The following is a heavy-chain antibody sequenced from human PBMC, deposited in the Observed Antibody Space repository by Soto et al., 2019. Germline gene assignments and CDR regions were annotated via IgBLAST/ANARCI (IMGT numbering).Heavy chain of an antibody. D-gene: IGHD2-15*01. CDR3: GRGFGQGYCSGGSCYSGGGGMDV. CDR1: GFTFSSYA. Sequence: QVQLVESGGGVVQPGRSLRLSCAASGFTFSSYAMHWVRQAPGKGLEWVAVISYDGSNKYYADSVKGRFTISRDNSKNTLELEMNSLGGGDKAVYYCGRGFGQGYCSGGSCYSGGGGMDVWGQGTTVTVSS. V-gene: IGHV3-30-3*01. CDR2: ISYDGSNK. J-gene: IGHJ6*02.